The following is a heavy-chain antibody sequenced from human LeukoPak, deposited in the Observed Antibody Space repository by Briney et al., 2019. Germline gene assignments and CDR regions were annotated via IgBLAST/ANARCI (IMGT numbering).Heavy chain of an antibody. CDR3: ASARIGLNY. D-gene: IGHD3-10*01. CDR2: IYYSGST. V-gene: IGHV4-59*01. CDR1: GGSISSYY. Sequence: ETLSLTCTVSGGSISSYYWSWNRQPPGKGLEWIGYIYYSGSTNYNPSLKSRVTISVDTSKNQFSLKLSSVTAADTAVYYCASARIGLNYWGQGTLVTVSS. J-gene: IGHJ4*02.